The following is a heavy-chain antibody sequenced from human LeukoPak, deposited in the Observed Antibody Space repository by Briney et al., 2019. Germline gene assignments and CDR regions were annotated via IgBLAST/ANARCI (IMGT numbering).Heavy chain of an antibody. CDR1: GFXLSTYW. Sequence: PGGSLRLSCAASGFXLSTYWIRWVRQAPGKGLVWVSRVNGDGTSTTYADSVKGRFTISRDNAKNTLYLQMDSLRAEDTAVYYCARGPRYSFGSAFDYWGQGTLVTVSS. V-gene: IGHV3-74*01. CDR3: ARGPRYSFGSAFDY. J-gene: IGHJ4*02. D-gene: IGHD5-18*01. CDR2: VNGDGTST.